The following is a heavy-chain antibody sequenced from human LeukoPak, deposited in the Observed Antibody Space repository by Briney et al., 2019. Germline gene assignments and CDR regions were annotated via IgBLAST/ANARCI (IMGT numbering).Heavy chain of an antibody. V-gene: IGHV4-34*01. J-gene: IGHJ4*02. D-gene: IGHD4-17*01. Sequence: SETLSLTCAVYGGSFSGYYWSWIRQPPGKGLEWIGEINHSGSTNYNPSPKSRDTISVDTSKNQFSLKLSSVTAADTAVYYCARGTMTTVTYYFDYWGQGTLVTVSS. CDR3: ARGTMTTVTYYFDY. CDR1: GGSFSGYY. CDR2: INHSGST.